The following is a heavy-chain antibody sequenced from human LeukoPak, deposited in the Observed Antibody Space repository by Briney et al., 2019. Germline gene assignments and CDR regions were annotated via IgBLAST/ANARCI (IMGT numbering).Heavy chain of an antibody. Sequence: GGSLRLSCAASGLNFPRFGMHWVRQTPDTRLQWVAVIWFDGSKTFYDDSVKGRFTISRDNSNNTLFLQMDSLRVEDSAIYYCVRGGENFFDCWGHGTLVAVSP. V-gene: IGHV3-33*01. CDR3: VRGGENFFDC. CDR2: IWFDGSKT. CDR1: GLNFPRFG. J-gene: IGHJ4*01.